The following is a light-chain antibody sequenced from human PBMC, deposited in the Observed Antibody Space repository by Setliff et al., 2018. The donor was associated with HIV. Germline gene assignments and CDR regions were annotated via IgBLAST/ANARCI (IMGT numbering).Light chain of an antibody. CDR3: SSYAITNTLP. CDR1: SSDVGGYSH. CDR2: EVM. J-gene: IGLJ1*01. V-gene: IGLV2-14*01. Sequence: QSALTQPASVSGSPGQSITISCTGTSSDVGGYSHVSWYQQHPGKAPKLIIYEVMNLPSGVSNRFSGSKSGNPASLTISGLRADDEADCYCSSYAITNTLPFGTGTKVTVL.